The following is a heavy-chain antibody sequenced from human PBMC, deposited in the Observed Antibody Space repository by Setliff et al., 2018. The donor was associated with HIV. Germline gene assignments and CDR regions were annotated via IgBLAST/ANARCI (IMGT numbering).Heavy chain of an antibody. CDR2: INSNSGGT. Sequence: GASVKVSCKASGYTFTGYYINWMRQAPGQGLEWMGWINSNSGGTNYAQRFQGRVTVTRDTSISTAYMELSRLRSDDTAVYYCARVNPFLYYYDTSGHSGAFDIWG. J-gene: IGHJ3*02. D-gene: IGHD3-22*01. CDR1: GYTFTGYY. V-gene: IGHV1-2*02. CDR3: ARVNPFLYYYDTSGHSGAFDI.